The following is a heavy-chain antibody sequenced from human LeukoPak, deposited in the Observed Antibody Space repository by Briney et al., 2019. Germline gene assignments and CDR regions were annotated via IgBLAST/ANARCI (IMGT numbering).Heavy chain of an antibody. V-gene: IGHV3-30*02. D-gene: IGHD3-9*01. CDR3: AKGERSYYDILTGYLGLGY. Sequence: GGSLRLSCAASGFTFSSYGTHWVRQAPGKGLEWVAFIRYDGSNKYYADSVKGRFTISRDNSKNTLYLQMNSLRAEDTAVYYCAKGERSYYDILTGYLGLGYWGQGTLVTVSS. J-gene: IGHJ4*02. CDR1: GFTFSSYG. CDR2: IRYDGSNK.